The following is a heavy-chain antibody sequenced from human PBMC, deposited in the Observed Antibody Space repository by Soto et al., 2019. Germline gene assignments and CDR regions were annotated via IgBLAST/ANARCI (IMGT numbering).Heavy chain of an antibody. J-gene: IGHJ6*02. CDR1: GFTFSSYG. V-gene: IGHV3-30*18. Sequence: WGSLRLSCAASGFTFSSYGMHWVRQAPGKGLEWVAVISYDGSNKYYADSVKGRFTISRDNSKNTLYLQMNSLRAEDTAVYYCAKEEQQLAYYYYYGMDVWGQGTTVTVSS. D-gene: IGHD6-13*01. CDR3: AKEEQQLAYYYYYGMDV. CDR2: ISYDGSNK.